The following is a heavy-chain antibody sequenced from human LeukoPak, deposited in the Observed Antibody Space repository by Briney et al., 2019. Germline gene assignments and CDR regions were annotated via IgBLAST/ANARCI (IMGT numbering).Heavy chain of an antibody. V-gene: IGHV3-7*02. Sequence: PGGSLRLSCAASGFTFSSYWMSWVRQAPGKGLEWVANIKQHGSEQYYVDSVKGRFTISRDNAKNSLYLQMDSLRAEDTAVYYCAVAYYYGSGDAFEIWGQGTKVTVSS. CDR2: IKQHGSEQ. CDR1: GFTFSSYW. D-gene: IGHD3-10*01. CDR3: AVAYYYGSGDAFEI. J-gene: IGHJ3*02.